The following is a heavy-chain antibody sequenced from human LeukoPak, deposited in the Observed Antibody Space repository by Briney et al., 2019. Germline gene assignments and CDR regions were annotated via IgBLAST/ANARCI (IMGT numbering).Heavy chain of an antibody. D-gene: IGHD5-18*01. Sequence: ASVKVSCKASGYTFTSYGISWVRQAPGQGLEWMRWISAYNGNTNYAQKLQGRVTMTTDTSTSTAYMELRSLRSDDTAVYYCARDLEDTAMSYYYYGMDVWGQGTTVTVSS. CDR3: ARDLEDTAMSYYYYGMDV. J-gene: IGHJ6*02. V-gene: IGHV1-18*01. CDR2: ISAYNGNT. CDR1: GYTFTSYG.